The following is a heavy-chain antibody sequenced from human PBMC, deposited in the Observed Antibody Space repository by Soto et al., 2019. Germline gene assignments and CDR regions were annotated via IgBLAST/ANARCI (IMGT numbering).Heavy chain of an antibody. Sequence: DVRLVESGGGLVHPGGSLKLSCAASGFTFSDSAIHWVRQASGKGLEWIGRIRNGVNDFATGYAASVQGRFTISRDDSKNTANLQMNSLKTEDTAVYYCARDDSDFIRGKLDDWGQGTLVTVSP. CDR2: IRNGVNDFAT. J-gene: IGHJ4*02. CDR1: GFTFSDSA. CDR3: ARDDSDFIRGKLDD. D-gene: IGHD3-16*01. V-gene: IGHV3-73*01.